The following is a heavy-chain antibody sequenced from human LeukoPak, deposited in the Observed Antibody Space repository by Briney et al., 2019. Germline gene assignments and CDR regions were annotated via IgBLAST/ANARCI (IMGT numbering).Heavy chain of an antibody. Sequence: SETLSLTCTVSGGSISSYYWSWIRQPPGKGLEWIGYIYYSGSTNYNPSLKSRVTISVDTSKNQFSLKLSSVTAADTAVYYCAREGYGDYLFDYWGQGTLVTVSP. J-gene: IGHJ4*02. V-gene: IGHV4-59*12. D-gene: IGHD4-17*01. CDR2: IYYSGST. CDR1: GGSISSYY. CDR3: AREGYGDYLFDY.